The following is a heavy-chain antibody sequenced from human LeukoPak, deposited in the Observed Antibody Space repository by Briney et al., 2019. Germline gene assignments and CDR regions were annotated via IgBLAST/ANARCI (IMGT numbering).Heavy chain of an antibody. CDR3: ATYDDSSGYYFVY. CDR1: GYTLTELS. Sequence: GASVKVSCKVSGYTLTELSMHWVREAPGKGLEWMGGFDPEDGETIYAQKFQGRVTMTEDTSTDTAYMELSSLRSEDTAVYYCATYDDSSGYYFVYWGQGTLVTVSS. CDR2: FDPEDGET. V-gene: IGHV1-24*01. J-gene: IGHJ4*02. D-gene: IGHD3-22*01.